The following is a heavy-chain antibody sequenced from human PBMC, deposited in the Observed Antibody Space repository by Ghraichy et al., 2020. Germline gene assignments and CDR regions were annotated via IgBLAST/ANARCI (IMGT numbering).Heavy chain of an antibody. CDR2: MNPNSGDT. J-gene: IGHJ1*01. Sequence: ASVKVSCKASGYTFTTYDSNWVRQAPGQGLEWMGWMNPNSGDTDYAQNFQGRVTMTRDTSINTAYLDLSSLRSEDTAVYYCARVAPYHYDYSGSAGFFQHWGQGTLVTVSS. CDR1: GYTFTTYD. D-gene: IGHD3-22*01. V-gene: IGHV1-8*01. CDR3: ARVAPYHYDYSGSAGFFQH.